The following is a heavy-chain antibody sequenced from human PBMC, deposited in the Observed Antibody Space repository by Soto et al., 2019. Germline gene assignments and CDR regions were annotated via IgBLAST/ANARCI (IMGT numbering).Heavy chain of an antibody. CDR3: ARDGYGSGSYYIDY. CDR2: IWYDGSNK. D-gene: IGHD3-10*01. Sequence: GGSLRLSCAASGFTFSSYGMHWVRQAPGKGLEWVAVIWYDGSNKYYADSVKGRFTISRDNSKNTLYLQMNSLRAEDTAVYYCARDGYGSGSYYIDYSGQGTPVTVSS. J-gene: IGHJ4*02. V-gene: IGHV3-33*01. CDR1: GFTFSSYG.